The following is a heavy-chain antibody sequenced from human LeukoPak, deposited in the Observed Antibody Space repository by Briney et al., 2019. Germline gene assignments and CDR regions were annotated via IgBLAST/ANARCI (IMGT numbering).Heavy chain of an antibody. Sequence: ASVKVSCKASGGTFSSYVINWVRQAPGQGLEWMGGIMPISGTANHAQKFQGRVTITADKSTSTAYMELSSMRSEDTAVYYCARNLYGGNSWDVFDYWGQGTLVTVSS. CDR2: IMPISGTA. CDR3: ARNLYGGNSWDVFDY. V-gene: IGHV1-69*06. CDR1: GGTFSSYV. J-gene: IGHJ4*02. D-gene: IGHD4-23*01.